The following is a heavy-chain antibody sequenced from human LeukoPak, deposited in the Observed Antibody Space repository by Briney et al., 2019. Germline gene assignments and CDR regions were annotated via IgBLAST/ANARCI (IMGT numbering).Heavy chain of an antibody. Sequence: GESLKISCKGSGYSFTSYWIGWVRQMPGKGLEWMGIIYPGDSDTRYSPSFQGQVTISADESISTANLQWSSLKASDTATYYCARLPRAYCGDDCYSGYGMDVWGQGTTVTVSS. J-gene: IGHJ6*02. V-gene: IGHV5-51*01. CDR1: GYSFTSYW. CDR3: ARLPRAYCGDDCYSGYGMDV. CDR2: IYPGDSDT. D-gene: IGHD2-21*02.